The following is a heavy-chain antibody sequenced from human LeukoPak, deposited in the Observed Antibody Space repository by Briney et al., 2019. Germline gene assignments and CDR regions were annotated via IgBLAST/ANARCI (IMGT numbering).Heavy chain of an antibody. CDR3: ARGHSSGWYYYYYMDV. CDR1: GGSFSGYY. J-gene: IGHJ6*03. D-gene: IGHD6-19*01. V-gene: IGHV4-34*01. Sequence: SETLSLTCAVYGGSFSGYYWSWIRQPPGKGLEWIGEINHSGSTNYNPSLKSRVTISADTSKNQFSLKLGSVTAADTAVYYCARGHSSGWYYYYYMDVWGKGTTVTVSS. CDR2: INHSGST.